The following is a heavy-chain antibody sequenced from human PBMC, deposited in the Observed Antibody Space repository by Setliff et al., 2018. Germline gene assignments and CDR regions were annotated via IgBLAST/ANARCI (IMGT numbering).Heavy chain of an antibody. Sequence: SVKVSCKASGGTFSSYAISWVRQAPGQGLEWMGGIMPVFGTPDYAQKFEGRVTISADETTTTAYLELSSLRSEDTGVYYCGSRQFPGGGNYYYFMDVWGKGTTVTVSS. D-gene: IGHD1-1*01. CDR1: GGTFSSYA. CDR3: GSRQFPGGGNYYYFMDV. J-gene: IGHJ6*03. CDR2: IMPVFGTP. V-gene: IGHV1-69*13.